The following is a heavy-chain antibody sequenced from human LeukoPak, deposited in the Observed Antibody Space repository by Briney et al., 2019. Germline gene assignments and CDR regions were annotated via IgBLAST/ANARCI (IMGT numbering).Heavy chain of an antibody. V-gene: IGHV1-18*01. CDR1: GYTFTSYG. CDR2: ISAYNGNT. J-gene: IGHJ5*02. CDR3: ARDPYFGLSSGINWFDP. Sequence: GASVKVSCKASGYTFTSYGISWVRQAPGQGLEWMGWISAYNGNTNYAQKLQGRVTMTTDTSTSTAYMELRSLRSDDTAVYYCARDPYFGLSSGINWFDPWGQGTLVTVSS. D-gene: IGHD6-19*01.